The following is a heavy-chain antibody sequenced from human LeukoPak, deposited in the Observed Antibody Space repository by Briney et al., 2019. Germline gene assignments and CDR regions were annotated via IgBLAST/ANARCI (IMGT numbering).Heavy chain of an antibody. J-gene: IGHJ3*02. D-gene: IGHD6-13*01. V-gene: IGHV3-21*01. Sequence: GGSLRLSCGGSGFTFSGYGMSWVRLAPGKGLEWVSSISSSSDYIHYADSVKGRLTTSRDNAKNSVYLQMNSLRAEDTAVYYCARVLWLYSSSWILGGFDIWGQGTMVTVSS. CDR2: ISSSSDYI. CDR1: GFTFSGYG. CDR3: ARVLWLYSSSWILGGFDI.